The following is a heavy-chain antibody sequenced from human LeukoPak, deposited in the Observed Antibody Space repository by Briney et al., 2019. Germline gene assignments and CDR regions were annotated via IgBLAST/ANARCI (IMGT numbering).Heavy chain of an antibody. J-gene: IGHJ4*01. CDR2: IWSDGSNR. V-gene: IGHV3-33*01. CDR1: GFISSHNG. Sequence: PGGCPRVSCAAPGFISSHNGMHLVRQAPGKGLEWVAVIWSDGSNRFYAGSVKGRFTISRDNAQNTVFLQMNSLRGEDTAVYYCARDAQRGFDYSNSLRYWGHGILVTVSS. D-gene: IGHD4-11*01. CDR3: ARDAQRGFDYSNSLRY.